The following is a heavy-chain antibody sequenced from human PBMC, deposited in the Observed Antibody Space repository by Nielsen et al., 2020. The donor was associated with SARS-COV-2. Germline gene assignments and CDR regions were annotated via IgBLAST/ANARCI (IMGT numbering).Heavy chain of an antibody. Sequence: GESLKISCAASGFTFSSYAMSWVRQAPGKGLEWVAVISYDGSNKYYADSVKGRFTISRDNSKNTLYLQMNSLRAEDTAVYYCAKDHSSSHNLDYWGQGTLVTVSS. V-gene: IGHV3-30*18. J-gene: IGHJ4*02. CDR3: AKDHSSSHNLDY. D-gene: IGHD6-13*01. CDR2: ISYDGSNK. CDR1: GFTFSSYA.